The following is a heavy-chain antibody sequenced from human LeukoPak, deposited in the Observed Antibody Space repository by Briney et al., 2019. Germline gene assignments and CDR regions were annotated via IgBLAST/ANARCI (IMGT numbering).Heavy chain of an antibody. J-gene: IGHJ4*02. CDR2: IIPIFGTA. D-gene: IGHD5-18*01. V-gene: IGHV1-69*13. Sequence: SVKVSCKASGGTFSSYAISWVRQAPGQGLEWMGGIIPIFGTANYAQKFQGRVTITADESTSTAYMELSSLRSEDTAVYYCATLPLRGDTAMAGGGQINFDYWGQGTLVTVSS. CDR1: GGTFSSYA. CDR3: ATLPLRGDTAMAGGGQINFDY.